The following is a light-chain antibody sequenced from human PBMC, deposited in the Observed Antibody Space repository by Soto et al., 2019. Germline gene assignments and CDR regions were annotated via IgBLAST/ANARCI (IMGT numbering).Light chain of an antibody. Sequence: QSVLTQPPSMSGAPGQRVTISCTGSSSNIGAGYDVHWYQLLPGTAPKLLIYGNTNRPSGVPDRFSGSKSGTSASLAITGLRAEHVSDYYCQSHVSSLNTRVFGGGTQLTVL. CDR3: QSHVSSLNTRV. CDR2: GNT. CDR1: SSNIGAGYD. V-gene: IGLV1-40*01. J-gene: IGLJ3*02.